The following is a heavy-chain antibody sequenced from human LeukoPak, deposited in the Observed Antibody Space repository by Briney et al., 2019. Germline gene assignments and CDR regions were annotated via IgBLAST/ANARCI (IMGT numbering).Heavy chain of an antibody. J-gene: IGHJ3*02. V-gene: IGHV4-39*07. CDR1: GGSISSSSYY. CDR2: IYYSGST. Sequence: PSETLSLTCTVSGGSISSSSYYWGWIRQPPGKGLEGIGSIYYSGSTYYNPSLKSRVTISVDTSKNQFSLKLSSVTAADTAVYYCASSRSGSMWLDAFDIWGQGTMVTVSS. D-gene: IGHD3-10*01. CDR3: ASSRSGSMWLDAFDI.